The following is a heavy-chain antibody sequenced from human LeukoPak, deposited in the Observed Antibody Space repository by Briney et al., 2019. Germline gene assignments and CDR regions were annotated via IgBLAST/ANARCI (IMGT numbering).Heavy chain of an antibody. CDR1: TFSNYD. V-gene: IGHV3-23*01. J-gene: IGHJ4*02. Sequence: TFSNYDMNWVXQAPGKGPEWVTTISASGIHIYYADSAKGRFTISRDNSRNTLELQMNSLRGEDTAVYYCVRMVSGDSWGQGTLVTVTS. D-gene: IGHD2-8*01. CDR2: ISASGIHI. CDR3: VRMVSGDS.